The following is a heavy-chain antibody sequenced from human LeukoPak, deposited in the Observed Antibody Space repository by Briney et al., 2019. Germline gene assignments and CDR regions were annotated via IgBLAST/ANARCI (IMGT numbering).Heavy chain of an antibody. CDR2: ISGSGGST. CDR3: AKDPDYFGSGSYIFDY. V-gene: IGHV3-23*01. D-gene: IGHD3-10*01. CDR1: GFTFSNYA. Sequence: PGGSLRLSCEASGFTFSNYAMSWVRQAPGKGLEWVSVISGSGGSTYYADSVKGRFTISRDNSKNTLYLQMNSLRAEDTAVYYCAKDPDYFGSGSYIFDYWGQGTLVTVSS. J-gene: IGHJ4*02.